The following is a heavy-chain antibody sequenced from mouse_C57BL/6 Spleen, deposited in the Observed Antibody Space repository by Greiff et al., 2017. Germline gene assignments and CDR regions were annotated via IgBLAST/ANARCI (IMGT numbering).Heavy chain of an antibody. CDR1: GYSFTSYY. CDR2: IYPGSGNT. Sequence: VQVVESGPELVKPGASVKISCKASGYSFTSYYIHWVKQRPGQGLEWIGWIYPGSGNTKYNEKFKGKATLTADTSSSTAYMQLSSLTSEDSAVYYCASGSSHFDYWGQGTTLTVSS. CDR3: ASGSSHFDY. D-gene: IGHD1-1*01. J-gene: IGHJ2*01. V-gene: IGHV1-66*01.